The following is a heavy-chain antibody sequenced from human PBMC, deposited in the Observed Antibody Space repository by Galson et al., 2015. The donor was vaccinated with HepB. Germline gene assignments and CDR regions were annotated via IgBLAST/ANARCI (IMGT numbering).Heavy chain of an antibody. J-gene: IGHJ3*02. CDR3: ARVPSYDSSGNDAFDI. Sequence: SLRLSCAASGFTFSSYGMHWVRQAPGKGLEWVAVIWYDGSNKYYADSVKGRFTISRDNSKNTLYLQMNSLRAEDTAVYYCARVPSYDSSGNDAFDIWGQGTMVTVSS. CDR1: GFTFSSYG. CDR2: IWYDGSNK. D-gene: IGHD3-22*01. V-gene: IGHV3-33*01.